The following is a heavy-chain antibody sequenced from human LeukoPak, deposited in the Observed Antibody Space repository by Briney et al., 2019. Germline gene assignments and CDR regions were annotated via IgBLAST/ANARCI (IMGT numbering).Heavy chain of an antibody. J-gene: IGHJ4*02. D-gene: IGHD6-13*01. Sequence: PGGSLRLSCAASGFTFNNYGMRWVRQAPGKGLEWVAVISYDGRNIHYPDSVKGRFTISRDNAKNSLYLQMNSLRAEDTALYYCAKDHSSSWYLLSYFDYWGQGTLVTVSS. CDR2: ISYDGRNI. CDR3: AKDHSSSWYLLSYFDY. CDR1: GFTFNNYG. V-gene: IGHV3-30*18.